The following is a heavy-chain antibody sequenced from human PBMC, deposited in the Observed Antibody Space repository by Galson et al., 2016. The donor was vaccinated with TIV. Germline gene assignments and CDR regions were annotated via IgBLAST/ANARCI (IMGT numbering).Heavy chain of an antibody. J-gene: IGHJ4*02. CDR3: ARWFDSSGYYYFDY. CDR2: INPITGIT. Sequence: SVKVSCKASGYTFTRHYVHWVRQAPGQGLEWMGIINPITGITTYAQNFQGRVTMTRDTSTSTVQMELSSLRSEDTAVYYCARWFDSSGYYYFDYWGQGSLITVSS. V-gene: IGHV1-46*01. D-gene: IGHD3-22*01. CDR1: GYTFTRHY.